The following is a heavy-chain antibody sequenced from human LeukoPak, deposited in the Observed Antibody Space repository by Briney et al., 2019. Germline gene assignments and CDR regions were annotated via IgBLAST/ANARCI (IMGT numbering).Heavy chain of an antibody. CDR2: IIPILGIA. CDR1: GGTFSSYA. CDR3: ARYSCSGGSCYSVGIGYYYYYGMHV. Sequence: ASVKVSCKASGGTFSSYAISWVRQAPGQGLEWMGRIIPILGIANYAQKFQGRVTITADKSTSTAYMELSSLRSEDTAVYYCARYSCSGGSCYSVGIGYYYYYGMHVWGQGTTVTVSS. J-gene: IGHJ6*02. V-gene: IGHV1-69*04. D-gene: IGHD2-15*01.